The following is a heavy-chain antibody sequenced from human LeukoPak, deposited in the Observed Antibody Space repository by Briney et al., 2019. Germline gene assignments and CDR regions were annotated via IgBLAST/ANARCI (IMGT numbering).Heavy chain of an antibody. V-gene: IGHV4-61*05. CDR2: IYYSGST. Sequence: SETLSLTCTVSGGSISSSSYYWSWIRQPPGKGLEWIGYIYYSGSTNYNPSLKSRVTISVDTSKNQFSLKLSSVTAADTAVYYCARHTIRSYYYDSSGSDAFDIWGQGTMVTVSS. D-gene: IGHD3-22*01. CDR1: GGSISSSSYY. CDR3: ARHTIRSYYYDSSGSDAFDI. J-gene: IGHJ3*02.